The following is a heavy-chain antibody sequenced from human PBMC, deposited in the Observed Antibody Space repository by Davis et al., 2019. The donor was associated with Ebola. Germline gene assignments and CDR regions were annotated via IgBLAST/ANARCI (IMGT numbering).Heavy chain of an antibody. CDR3: ARNGGYSSSWYRGNYYYYNGMDV. D-gene: IGHD6-13*01. CDR2: IYYSGST. J-gene: IGHJ6*02. Sequence: SETLSLTCAVYGGSFSGYYWSWIRQPPGKGLEWIGYIYYSGSTNYNPSLKSRVTISVDTSKNQFSLKLSSVTAADTAVYYCARNGGYSSSWYRGNYYYYNGMDVWGQGTTVTVSS. V-gene: IGHV4-59*01. CDR1: GGSFSGYY.